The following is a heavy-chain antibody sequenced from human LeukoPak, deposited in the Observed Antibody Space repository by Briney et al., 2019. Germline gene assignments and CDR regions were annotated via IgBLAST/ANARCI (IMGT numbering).Heavy chain of an antibody. CDR2: IYSGST. V-gene: IGHV3-53*01. CDR1: GFTVTSNS. Sequence: GGSLRLSCTVSGFTVTSNSMSWVRQAPGKGLEWVSFIYSGSTHYSDSVKGRFTISRDNSKNTLYLQMNSLRVEDTAVYYCAKAGFYDILTDGLDIWGQGTMVIVSS. D-gene: IGHD3-9*01. J-gene: IGHJ3*02. CDR3: AKAGFYDILTDGLDI.